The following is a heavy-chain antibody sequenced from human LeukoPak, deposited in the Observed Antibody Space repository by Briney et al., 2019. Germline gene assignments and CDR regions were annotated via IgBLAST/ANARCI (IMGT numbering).Heavy chain of an antibody. V-gene: IGHV3-21*01. CDR2: ISSSSTYI. Sequence: GGSLRLSCAASGFTFSSHGMHWVRQAPGKGLEWVSSISSSSTYIYYADSVKGRFTISRDNAKNSLYLQMNSLRAEDTAVYYCANMRSGYHSDYWGQGTLVTVSS. J-gene: IGHJ4*02. CDR1: GFTFSSHG. CDR3: ANMRSGYHSDY. D-gene: IGHD3-22*01.